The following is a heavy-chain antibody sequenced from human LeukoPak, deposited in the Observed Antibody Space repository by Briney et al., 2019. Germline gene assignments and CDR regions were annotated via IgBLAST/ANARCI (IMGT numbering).Heavy chain of an antibody. Sequence: EASVTVSCKASGYTFTSYAMHWVRQAPGQRLEWMGWINAGNGNTKCSQKFQGRVTITRDTSASTAYMELSSLRSEDTAVYYCARPGYGDYYFDYWGQGTLVTVSS. J-gene: IGHJ4*02. D-gene: IGHD4-17*01. V-gene: IGHV1-3*01. CDR2: INAGNGNT. CDR1: GYTFTSYA. CDR3: ARPGYGDYYFDY.